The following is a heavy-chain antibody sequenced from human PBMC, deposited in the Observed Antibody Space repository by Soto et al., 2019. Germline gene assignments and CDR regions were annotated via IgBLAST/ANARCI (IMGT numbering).Heavy chain of an antibody. CDR2: IYYSGST. J-gene: IGHJ6*02. D-gene: IGHD2-15*01. V-gene: IGHV4-61*01. CDR1: GGSVSSGSYY. Sequence: PSETLSLTCTVSGGSVSSGSYYWSWIRQPPGKGLEGIGYIYYSGSTNYNPSLKSRVTIAVDTSKNQFSLKLSSVTAADTAVYSCAREVQDVVVVAATPLNYYYGTDVWGQGTTVTVSS. CDR3: AREVQDVVVVAATPLNYYYGTDV.